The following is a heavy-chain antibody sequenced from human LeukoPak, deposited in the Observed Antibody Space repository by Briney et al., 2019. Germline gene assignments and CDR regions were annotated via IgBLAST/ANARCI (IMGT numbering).Heavy chain of an antibody. CDR2: INPSGGST. Sequence: ASVTVSCTASGYTFTSYYMHWVRQAPGQGLEWVGIINPSGGSTSYAQKFQGRVTMTRDTSTSTVYMELSSLRSEDTAVYYCARDRPTYYYDSSGYSDAFDIWGQGTMVTVSS. D-gene: IGHD3-22*01. J-gene: IGHJ3*02. CDR3: ARDRPTYYYDSSGYSDAFDI. V-gene: IGHV1-46*01. CDR1: GYTFTSYY.